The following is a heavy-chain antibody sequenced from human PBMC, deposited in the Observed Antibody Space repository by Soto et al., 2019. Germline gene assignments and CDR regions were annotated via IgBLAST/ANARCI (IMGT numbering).Heavy chain of an antibody. CDR3: ASKLAARYYYYYGMDV. CDR1: GGTFSSYA. CDR2: IIPIFGTA. Sequence: ASVKVSCKASGGTFSSYAISWVRQAPGQGLEWMGGIIPIFGTANYAQKFQGRVTITADESTSTAYMELSSLRSEDTAVYYCASKLAARYYYYYGMDVWGQGTTVTVSS. V-gene: IGHV1-69*13. J-gene: IGHJ6*02. D-gene: IGHD6-6*01.